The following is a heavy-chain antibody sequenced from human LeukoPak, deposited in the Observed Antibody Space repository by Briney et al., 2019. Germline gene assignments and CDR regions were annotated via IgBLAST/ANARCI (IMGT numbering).Heavy chain of an antibody. J-gene: IGHJ3*02. D-gene: IGHD2-2*01. CDR3: ARGRYCSSTSCRDAFDI. CDR2: INPNSGGT. CDR1: GYTFTDYH. Sequence: ASVKVSCKASGYTFTDYHMHWVRQAPGQGLEWMGWINPNSGGTNYAQKFQGRVTMTRDTSISTAYMELSRLRSDDTAVYYCARGRYCSSTSCRDAFDIWGQGTMVTVSS. V-gene: IGHV1-2*02.